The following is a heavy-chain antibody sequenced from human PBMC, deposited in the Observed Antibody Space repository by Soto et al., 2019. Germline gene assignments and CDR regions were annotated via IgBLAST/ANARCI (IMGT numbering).Heavy chain of an antibody. Sequence: EVQLLESGGGLVQPGGSLRLSCAASGFTFTNYDMTRVRQAPGKGLEWVSTVSGSGGTTYYADSVKGRFTISRDNSKNTVHLQMNSLRAEDTAIYYCARLSSSGYYTFGYWGQGTLVTVSS. CDR3: ARLSSSGYYTFGY. J-gene: IGHJ4*02. CDR2: VSGSGGTT. D-gene: IGHD6-19*01. CDR1: GFTFTNYD. V-gene: IGHV3-23*01.